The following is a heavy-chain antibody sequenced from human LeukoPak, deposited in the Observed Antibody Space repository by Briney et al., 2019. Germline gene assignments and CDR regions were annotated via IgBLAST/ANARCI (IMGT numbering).Heavy chain of an antibody. Sequence: GGSLRLSCAASGFTFSSYSMNWVRQAPGKGLEWVSYLSGSGSYIYYADSVKGRFTISRDNAKNSFHLQMDSLRAEDTAVYYCARDPSTLVVVGATRAFDIWGQGTMVTVSS. J-gene: IGHJ3*02. V-gene: IGHV3-21*01. CDR3: ARDPSTLVVVGATRAFDI. CDR2: LSGSGSYI. CDR1: GFTFSSYS. D-gene: IGHD2-15*01.